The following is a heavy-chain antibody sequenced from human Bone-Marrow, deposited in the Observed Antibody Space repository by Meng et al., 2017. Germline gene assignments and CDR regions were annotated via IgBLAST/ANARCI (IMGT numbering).Heavy chain of an antibody. J-gene: IGHJ4*02. CDR3: ASANYGDYISFSF. Sequence: QMQLVQSGAEVKKTGSSLKVSCKASGYTFTYRYLHWVRQAPGQALEWMGWITPFNGNTNYEQKFQDRVTITRDRSMSTAYMELSSLRSEDTAMYYCASANYGDYISFSFWGQGTLVTVSS. CDR1: GYTFTYRY. CDR2: ITPFNGNT. D-gene: IGHD4-17*01. V-gene: IGHV1-45*02.